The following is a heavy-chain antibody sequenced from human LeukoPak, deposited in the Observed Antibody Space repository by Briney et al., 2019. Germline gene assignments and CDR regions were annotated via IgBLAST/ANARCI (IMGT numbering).Heavy chain of an antibody. V-gene: IGHV4-59*08. D-gene: IGHD2-15*01. Sequence: SETLSLTCTVSGGSISSYYWSWIRQPPRKGLEWVEYIYYSGSTNYNPSLKSRVTISVDTSKNQFSLKLSSVTAADTAVYYCARRGGYCSGGSCHAPFDYWGQGTLVTVSP. CDR3: ARRGGYCSGGSCHAPFDY. CDR2: IYYSGST. J-gene: IGHJ4*02. CDR1: GGSISSYY.